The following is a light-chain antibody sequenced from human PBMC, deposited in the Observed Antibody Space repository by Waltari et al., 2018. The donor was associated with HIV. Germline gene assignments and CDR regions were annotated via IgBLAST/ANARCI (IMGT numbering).Light chain of an antibody. CDR3: QQYYSTPLT. Sequence: DIVMTQSPDSLAVSLGERATINCKSSQSVLYSSKNKNYLAWYQQKPGQPPKLLIYWASTREFGVPDRFSGSGSVTDFTLTISSLQAEDVALYYCQQYYSTPLTFGGGTKVEIK. V-gene: IGKV4-1*01. J-gene: IGKJ4*01. CDR2: WAS. CDR1: QSVLYSSKNKNY.